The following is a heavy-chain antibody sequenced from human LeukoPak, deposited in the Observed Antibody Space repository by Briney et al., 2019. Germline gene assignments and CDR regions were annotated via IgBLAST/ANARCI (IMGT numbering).Heavy chain of an antibody. V-gene: IGHV1-46*01. D-gene: IGHD5-18*01. J-gene: IGHJ6*02. CDR2: INPSGGRT. CDR3: ARPERGYSYGAYYYYGMDV. Sequence: GASVKVSCKASGYTFTSYYINWVRQAPGQGLEWMGIINPSGGRTSYAQKFQGRVTMTRDTSTSTGYMEMSSLRSEDTAVCYCARPERGYSYGAYYYYGMDVWGQGTTVTVSS. CDR1: GYTFTSYY.